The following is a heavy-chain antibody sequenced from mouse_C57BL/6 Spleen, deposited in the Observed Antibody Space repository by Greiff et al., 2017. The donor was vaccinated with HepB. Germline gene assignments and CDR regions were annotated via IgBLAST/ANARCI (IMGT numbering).Heavy chain of an antibody. Sequence: EVQLVESGPGLVKPSQSLSLTCSVTGYSITSGYYWNWIRQFPGNKLEWMGYISYDGSNNYNPSLKNRISITRDTSKNQFFLKLNSVTTEDTATYYCARGPYYYGSRSRAMDYWGQGTSVTVSS. D-gene: IGHD1-1*01. CDR1: GYSITSGYY. CDR2: ISYDGSN. J-gene: IGHJ4*01. CDR3: ARGPYYYGSRSRAMDY. V-gene: IGHV3-6*01.